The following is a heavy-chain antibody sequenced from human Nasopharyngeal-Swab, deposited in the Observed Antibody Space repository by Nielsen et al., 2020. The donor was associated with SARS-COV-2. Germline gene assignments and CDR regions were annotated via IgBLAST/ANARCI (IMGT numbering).Heavy chain of an antibody. CDR3: ARVNYYDSSGYGLPHDY. Sequence: SETLSLTCTVSGGSISSSSYYWGWIRQPPGKGLEWIGEINHSGSTNYNPSLKSRVSISSDTSKNQFSLKLSSVTAADTAVYYCARVNYYDSSGYGLPHDYWGQGTLVTVSS. J-gene: IGHJ4*02. V-gene: IGHV4-39*07. CDR1: GGSISSSSYY. D-gene: IGHD3-22*01. CDR2: INHSGST.